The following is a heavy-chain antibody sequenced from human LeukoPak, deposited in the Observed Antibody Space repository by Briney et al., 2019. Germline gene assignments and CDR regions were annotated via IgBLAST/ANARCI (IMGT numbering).Heavy chain of an antibody. D-gene: IGHD3-10*01. CDR2: IYPHDSDT. CDR1: GYSFSTYW. V-gene: IGHV5-51*01. CDR3: ARHHRSGYYYFDY. Sequence: GESLKISCKGSGYSFSTYWIGWVRQMPGKGLERMGVIYPHDSDTRYSPPFQGQVTISADKSISTAYLQWSSLRASDTAIYYCARHHRSGYYYFDYWGQGTLVTVSS. J-gene: IGHJ4*02.